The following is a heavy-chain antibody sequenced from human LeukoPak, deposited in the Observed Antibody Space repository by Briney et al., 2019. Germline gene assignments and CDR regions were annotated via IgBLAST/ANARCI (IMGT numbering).Heavy chain of an antibody. CDR3: ARDPSARRRNYYGSSGYYGAFDI. V-gene: IGHV1-69*05. D-gene: IGHD3-22*01. CDR2: IIPIFGTA. J-gene: IGHJ3*02. Sequence: ASVTVSFTASAGTFSIYAISWVRQAPGQGLGWMGGIIPIFGTANYAQKFQGRVTITTDESTSPAYMELSSLRSEDTAVYYCARDPSARRRNYYGSSGYYGAFDIWGQGTMVTVSS. CDR1: AGTFSIYA.